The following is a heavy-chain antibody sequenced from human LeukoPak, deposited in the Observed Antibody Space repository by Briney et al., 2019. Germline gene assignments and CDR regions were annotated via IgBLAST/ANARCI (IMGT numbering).Heavy chain of an antibody. CDR1: GASFSYDY. Sequence: SETLSLTCAVYGASFSYDYWSWIRQAPGKGLEWIGEINHSGSITYNPSLKSRVTISAEKSKTQFSLRLTSVTAADTAVYYCATGVWAPRFDSWGQGTLVTVSS. CDR3: ATGVWAPRFDS. J-gene: IGHJ5*01. V-gene: IGHV4-34*01. D-gene: IGHD7-27*01. CDR2: INHSGSI.